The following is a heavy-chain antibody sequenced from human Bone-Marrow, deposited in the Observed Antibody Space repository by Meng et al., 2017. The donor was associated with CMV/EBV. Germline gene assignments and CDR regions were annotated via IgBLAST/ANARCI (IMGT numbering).Heavy chain of an antibody. CDR3: ARHVGSYYFYY. J-gene: IGHJ4*02. CDR2: IYPGDSDT. V-gene: IGHV5-51*01. Sequence: GGSLRLSCKGSGYSFTSYWIGWVRQMPGKGLEWMGIIYPGDSDTRYSPSFQGQVTISADKSISTAYLQWSSLKASDTAMYYCARHVGSYYFYYWGQGTLVTVSS. CDR1: GYSFTSYW. D-gene: IGHD6-25*01.